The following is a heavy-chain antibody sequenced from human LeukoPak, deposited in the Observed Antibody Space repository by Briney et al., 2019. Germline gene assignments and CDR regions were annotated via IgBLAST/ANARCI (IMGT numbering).Heavy chain of an antibody. Sequence: PGGSLRPSCAASGFTVSSNYMSWVRQAPGKGLGWVSVIYSGGSTYYADSVKGRFTISRDNSKNTLYLQMNSLRAEDTAVYYCGASYYDTFWFDPWGQGTLVTVSS. J-gene: IGHJ5*02. D-gene: IGHD3-22*01. CDR1: GFTVSSNY. CDR2: IYSGGST. V-gene: IGHV3-53*01. CDR3: GASYYDTFWFDP.